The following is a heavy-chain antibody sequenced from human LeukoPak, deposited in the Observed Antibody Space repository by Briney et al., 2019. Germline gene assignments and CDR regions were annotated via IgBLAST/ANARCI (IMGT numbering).Heavy chain of an antibody. CDR1: GFIFSSYT. J-gene: IGHJ6*02. CDR3: AGDPYYGSNSRYYYYYGLDV. CDR2: ISDSATYI. V-gene: IGHV3-21*01. D-gene: IGHD4-23*01. Sequence: GGSLRLSCAASGFIFSSYTMNWVRQAPGRGLEWVSSISDSATYIYYADSVKGRFTISRDNTKNSLYLYMNSLRPEDTAVYYCAGDPYYGSNSRYYYYYGLDVWGQGTTVTVSS.